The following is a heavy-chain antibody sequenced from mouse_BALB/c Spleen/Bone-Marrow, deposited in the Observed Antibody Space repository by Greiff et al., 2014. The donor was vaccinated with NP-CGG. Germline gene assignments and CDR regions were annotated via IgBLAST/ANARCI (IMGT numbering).Heavy chain of an antibody. CDR1: GYTLTSYY. D-gene: IGHD1-1*01. V-gene: IGHV1S56*01. J-gene: IGHJ3*01. CDR3: ARGDYYYGSSRAWFAY. Sequence: VQLQQSGPELVKPGASVKMSCKASGYTLTSYYIHWVKQRPGQGLEWIGWIYPGDGSTKYNEKFKGKTTLTADKSSSTAYMLLSSLTSEDSAIYFCARGDYYYGSSRAWFAYWGQGTLVTVSA. CDR2: IYPGDGST.